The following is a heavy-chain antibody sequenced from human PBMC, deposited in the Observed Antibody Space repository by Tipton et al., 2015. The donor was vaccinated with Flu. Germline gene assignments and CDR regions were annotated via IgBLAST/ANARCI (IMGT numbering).Heavy chain of an antibody. CDR2: IYTSGST. J-gene: IGHJ4*02. CDR3: ARESPPDY. V-gene: IGHV4-4*07. CDR1: GGSLSSFY. Sequence: LRLSCTVSGGSLSSFYWSWIRQPAGRGLEWIGRIYTSGSTKYNPSLKSRLSMSVDTSKNQFSLELTSVTAADTAVYYCARESPPDYWGQGILVTVSS.